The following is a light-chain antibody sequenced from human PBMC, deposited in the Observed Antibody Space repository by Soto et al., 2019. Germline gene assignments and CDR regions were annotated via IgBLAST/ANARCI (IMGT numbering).Light chain of an antibody. CDR2: LGS. CDR3: IQTLQAPYS. CDR1: QSLRHHNGYYY. J-gene: IGKJ2*01. V-gene: IGKV2-28*01. Sequence: DIVMTQSPLSLPVTPGEPASISCRSSQSLRHHNGYYYLDWYLQKPGQSPQVLIYLGSNRASGVPDMXSVSGSGTVFTLKISRVEAEDVVVYYCIQTLQAPYSFGQGTKLEIK.